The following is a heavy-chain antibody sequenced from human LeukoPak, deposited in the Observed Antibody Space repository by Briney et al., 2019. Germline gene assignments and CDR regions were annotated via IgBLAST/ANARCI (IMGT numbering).Heavy chain of an antibody. CDR1: GFNFNNYN. D-gene: IGHD3-10*02. CDR3: AELGITMIGGV. Sequence: GGSLRLSCAASGFNFNNYNMNCVRQAPGKGLEWVSYITLSSSSIYYADSVKGRFTISRDNAKSSLYLQMNSLRAEDTAVYYCAELGITMIGGVWGKGTTVTISS. J-gene: IGHJ6*04. V-gene: IGHV3-48*01. CDR2: ITLSSSSI.